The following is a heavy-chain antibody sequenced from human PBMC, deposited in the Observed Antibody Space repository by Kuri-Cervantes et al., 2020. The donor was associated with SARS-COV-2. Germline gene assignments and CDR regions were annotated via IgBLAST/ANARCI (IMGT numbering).Heavy chain of an antibody. CDR1: GFTFSSYA. Sequence: GGSLRLSCAASGFTFSSYAMHWVRRAPGKGLEWVAVISYDGSNKYYADSVKGRFTISRDNSKNTLYLQMNSLRAEDTAVYYCARELVVRAAIYVFDIWGQGTMVTVSS. CDR2: ISYDGSNK. CDR3: ARELVVRAAIYVFDI. D-gene: IGHD2-2*02. J-gene: IGHJ3*02. V-gene: IGHV3-30-3*01.